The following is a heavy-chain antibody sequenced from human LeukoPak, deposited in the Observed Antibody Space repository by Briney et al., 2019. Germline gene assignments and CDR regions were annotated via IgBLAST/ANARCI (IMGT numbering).Heavy chain of an antibody. CDR3: AREMDCSGGSCRDY. CDR2: TNPNSGGT. D-gene: IGHD2-15*01. V-gene: IGHV1-2*02. Sequence: ASVKVSCKASGYTFTGYYMHWVRQAPGQGLEWMGWTNPNSGGTNYAQKFQGRVTMTRDTSISTAYMELSRLRSDDTAVYYCAREMDCSGGSCRDYWGQGTLVTVSS. J-gene: IGHJ4*02. CDR1: GYTFTGYY.